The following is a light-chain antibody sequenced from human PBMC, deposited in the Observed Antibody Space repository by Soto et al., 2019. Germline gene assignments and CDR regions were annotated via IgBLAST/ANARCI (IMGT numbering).Light chain of an antibody. V-gene: IGKV3-20*01. J-gene: IGKJ5*01. Sequence: EIVLTQSPATLSLSPAERATLSCRASPSVDNYLAWYQQKPGQAPRLLIYGASSRATGIPDRFSGSGSGTDFTLTISGLEPEDFVVYFCQQYGSSPITFGQGTRLE. CDR2: GAS. CDR3: QQYGSSPIT. CDR1: PSVDNY.